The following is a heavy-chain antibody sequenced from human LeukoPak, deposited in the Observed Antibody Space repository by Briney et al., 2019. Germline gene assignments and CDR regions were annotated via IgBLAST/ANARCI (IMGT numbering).Heavy chain of an antibody. V-gene: IGHV4-61*08. CDR2: IYYSGST. CDR3: ARAKSTVTFDY. J-gene: IGHJ4*02. Sequence: SQALSLTCAVSGGSISSGGYSWSWIRQPPGKGLEWIGYIYYSGSTNYNPSLKSRVTISVDTSKNQFSLKLSSVTAADTAVYYCARAKSTVTFDYWGQGTLVTVSS. CDR1: GGSISSGGYS. D-gene: IGHD4-17*01.